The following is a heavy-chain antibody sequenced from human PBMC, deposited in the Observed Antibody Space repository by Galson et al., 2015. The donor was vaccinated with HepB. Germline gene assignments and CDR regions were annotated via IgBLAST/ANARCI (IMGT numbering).Heavy chain of an antibody. CDR3: AKDESSGPLDY. CDR2: ISWNSGSI. D-gene: IGHD6-19*01. J-gene: IGHJ4*02. CDR1: GFTFDDYA. V-gene: IGHV3-9*01. Sequence: SLRLSCAASGFTFDDYAMHWVRQAPGKGLEWVSGISWNSGSIGYADSVKGRFTTSRDNAKNSLYLQMNSLRAEDTALYYCAKDESSGPLDYWGQGSLVTVSS.